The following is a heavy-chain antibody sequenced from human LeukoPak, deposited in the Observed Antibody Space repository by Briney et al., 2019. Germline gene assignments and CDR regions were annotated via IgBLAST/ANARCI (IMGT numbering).Heavy chain of an antibody. CDR2: VTNPVGAP. CDR3: AKSMGRSGWYGGY. J-gene: IGHJ4*02. D-gene: IGHD6-13*01. Sequence: VGSLRLSCVASGFTFNTFGMTWVRRAPGKGLGWVSGVTNPVGAPYTAHPVKGRFTISRDNSKNTWYLQMNSLRAEDTAIYYCAKSMGRSGWYGGYWGQGILGT. CDR1: GFTFNTFG. V-gene: IGHV3-23*01.